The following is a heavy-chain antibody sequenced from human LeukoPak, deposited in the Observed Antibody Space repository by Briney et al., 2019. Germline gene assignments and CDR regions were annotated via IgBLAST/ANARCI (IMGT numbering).Heavy chain of an antibody. CDR3: AGGYGYGYPFAY. D-gene: IGHD5-18*01. CDR1: VGSIRIYD. CDR2: IYYSGST. V-gene: IGHV4-59*08. Sequence: SETLSLTCTLPVGSIRIYDWRWIRQPPGKGLEWIGYIYYSGSTNYNPSLKSRVTISVDTSKNQFSLKLSSVTAADTAVYYCAGGYGYGYPFAYCGQGTLVTVSS. J-gene: IGHJ4*02.